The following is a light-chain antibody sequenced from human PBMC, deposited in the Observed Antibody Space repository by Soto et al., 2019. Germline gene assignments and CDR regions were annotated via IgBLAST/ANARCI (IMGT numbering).Light chain of an antibody. J-gene: IGKJ4*01. Sequence: EIVLTQSPGTLSLSPGERATLSCRASQSVSDSSLAWYHQKPGQAPRLLIYGASRRATGIPDTFSGSGSGTDFTLTISRLEPEDFAVYYCQQYGNSPRSFGGGTKVEIK. CDR1: QSVSDSS. CDR3: QQYGNSPRS. V-gene: IGKV3-20*01. CDR2: GAS.